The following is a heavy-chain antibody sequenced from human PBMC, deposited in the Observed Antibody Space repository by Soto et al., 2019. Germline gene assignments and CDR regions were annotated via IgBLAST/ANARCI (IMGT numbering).Heavy chain of an antibody. V-gene: IGHV1-2*02. J-gene: IGHJ6*02. CDR3: ATSLYPYRGGSYYYYGMDV. CDR1: GYTFTGYY. CDR2: INPNSGGT. Sequence: ASVKVSCKASGYTFTGYYMHWVRQAPGQGLEWMGWINPNSGGTNYAQKFQGRVTMTRDTSISTAYMELSRLRSADTAVYYCATSLYPYRGGSYYYYGMDVWGQGTTVTVSS. D-gene: IGHD1-26*01.